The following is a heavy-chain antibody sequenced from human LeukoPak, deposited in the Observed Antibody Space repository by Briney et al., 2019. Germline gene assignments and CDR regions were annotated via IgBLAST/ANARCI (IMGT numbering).Heavy chain of an antibody. Sequence: GGSLRLSCAASGFTFSSYGMHWVRQAPGKGLEWVAVIWYDGSNKYYADPVKGRFTISRDNSKNTLYLQMNSLRAEDTAVYYCARDLTRYCSSTSCPTDYWGQGTLVTVSS. CDR1: GFTFSSYG. CDR3: ARDLTRYCSSTSCPTDY. CDR2: IWYDGSNK. D-gene: IGHD2-2*01. J-gene: IGHJ4*02. V-gene: IGHV3-33*01.